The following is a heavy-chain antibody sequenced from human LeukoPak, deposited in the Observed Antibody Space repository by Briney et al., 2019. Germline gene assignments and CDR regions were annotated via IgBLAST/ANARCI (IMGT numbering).Heavy chain of an antibody. J-gene: IGHJ4*02. CDR2: INHSGST. D-gene: IGHD3-10*01. CDR3: ARGYGSGSRGYYFDY. V-gene: IGHV4-34*01. Sequence: SETLSLTCAVYGGSFSGYYWSWIRQPPGKGLDWIGEINHSGSTNYNPSLKSRVTISVDTSKNQFSLKLSSVTAADTAVYYCARGYGSGSRGYYFDYWGQGTLVTVSS. CDR1: GGSFSGYY.